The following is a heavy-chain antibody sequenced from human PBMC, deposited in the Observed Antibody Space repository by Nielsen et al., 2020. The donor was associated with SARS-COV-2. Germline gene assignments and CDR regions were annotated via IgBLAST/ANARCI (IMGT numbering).Heavy chain of an antibody. CDR2: IYHSGST. CDR3: ARDASPDYGDYPTYYGMDV. D-gene: IGHD4-17*01. J-gene: IGHJ6*02. V-gene: IGHV4-30-2*05. Sequence: PGKGLEWIGEIYHSGSTYYNPSLKSRVTISVDTSKNQFSLKLSSVTAADTAVYYCARDASPDYGDYPTYYGMDVWGQGTTVTVSS.